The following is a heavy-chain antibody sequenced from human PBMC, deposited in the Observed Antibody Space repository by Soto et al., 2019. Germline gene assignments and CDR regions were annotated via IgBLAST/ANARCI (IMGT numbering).Heavy chain of an antibody. D-gene: IGHD3-22*01. J-gene: IGHJ3*02. CDR3: AACKTIIAGDPFDI. CDR2: IYYSGAT. Sequence: PSETLSLTCTVSGGSINSGDHYWSWVRQSPGKGLEWIGFIYYSGATHYNPSLKSRVTISQDTSKNQFSLTLSSVTAADTAMYYCAACKTIIAGDPFDIWGQGTMVTVSS. CDR1: GGSINSGDHY. V-gene: IGHV4-30-4*01.